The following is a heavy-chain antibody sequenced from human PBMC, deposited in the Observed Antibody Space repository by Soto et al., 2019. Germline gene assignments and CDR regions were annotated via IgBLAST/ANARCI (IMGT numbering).Heavy chain of an antibody. J-gene: IGHJ5*01. V-gene: IGHV3-23*01. CDR2: IRAGSDGT. CDR1: GFTFNNYF. CDR3: TKDHTGIYYRHDF. Sequence: GGSLRLSCAASGFTFNNYFMSWVRQAPGKGLEWVSTIRAGSDGTQYADSVKGRFTISRDSSKNTLYLHMDSLRAEDTAIYYCTKDHTGIYYRHDFWGHGTLVTVSS. D-gene: IGHD1-26*01.